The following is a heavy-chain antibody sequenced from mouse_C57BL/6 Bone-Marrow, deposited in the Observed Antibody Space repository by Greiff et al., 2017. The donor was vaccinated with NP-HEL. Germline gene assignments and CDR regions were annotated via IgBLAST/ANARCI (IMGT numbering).Heavy chain of an antibody. CDR3: ARPGYYGPDY. V-gene: IGHV5-6*01. Sequence: EVKLVESGGDLVKPGGSLKLSCAASGFTFSSYGMSWVRQTPDKRLEWVATISSGGSYTYYPDSVKGRFTISRDAAKNTLYLQMSSLKSEDTAMYYCARPGYYGPDYGGQGTTLTVSS. D-gene: IGHD1-2*01. CDR1: GFTFSSYG. CDR2: ISSGGSYT. J-gene: IGHJ2*01.